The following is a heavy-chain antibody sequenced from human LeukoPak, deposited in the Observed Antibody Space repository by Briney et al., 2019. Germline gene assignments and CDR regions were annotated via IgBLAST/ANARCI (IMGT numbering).Heavy chain of an antibody. CDR1: GFSVSNHY. CDR2: IHTDGGT. D-gene: IGHD3-3*01. J-gene: IGHJ4*02. V-gene: IGHV3-66*01. CDR3: ARSLTIFGVVIPSFDY. Sequence: PGGSLRLSCAVSGFSVSNHYMNWVRQAPGKGLDWVSVIHTDGGTYSSDSVKDRFTISRDNSKNTLFLQMNSLRVEDTAVYYCARSLTIFGVVIPSFDYWGQGTLVTVSS.